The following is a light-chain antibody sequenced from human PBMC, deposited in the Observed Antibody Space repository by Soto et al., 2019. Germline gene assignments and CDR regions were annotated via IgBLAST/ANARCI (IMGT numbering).Light chain of an antibody. Sequence: QSVLTQPHSVSGAPGQRVTISCTGSSSNIGTGYDVHWYQQLAGTAPKLIIYRNNYRPSGLPDRFSASKSGTSASLAITGLQGEEEAEYYCQWYDRGLRGWAFGGGTKLAAL. J-gene: IGLJ3*02. CDR1: SSNIGTGYD. CDR2: RNN. V-gene: IGLV1-40*01. CDR3: QWYDRGLRGWA.